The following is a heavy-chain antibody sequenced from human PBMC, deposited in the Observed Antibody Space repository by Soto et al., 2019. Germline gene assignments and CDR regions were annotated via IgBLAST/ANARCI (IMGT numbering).Heavy chain of an antibody. CDR2: IYYGGST. CDR3: ARGGYYYENSGQNAYDY. D-gene: IGHD3-22*01. CDR1: GGSISSGGYY. V-gene: IGHV4-31*03. Sequence: TLSLTCTVSGGSISSGGYYWSWIRQHPGKGLEWIGYIYYGGSTYYNPSLKSRATISGDTSKNQFSLKLSSVTAADTAVYYCARGGYYYENSGQNAYDYWGQGILVTVS. J-gene: IGHJ4*01.